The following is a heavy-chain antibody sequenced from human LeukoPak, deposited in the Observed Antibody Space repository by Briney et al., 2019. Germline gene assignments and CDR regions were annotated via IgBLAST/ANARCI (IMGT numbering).Heavy chain of an antibody. Sequence: GGSLSLSCAPSGLTFNVFHMNGVRHAPGKGLEWISSITSSGTYITYADSIQGRFTISRDNAKNSLYLQMNSLRVDDTALYYCARASGGWDLDYWGHGTLVTVSS. CDR1: GLTFNVFH. J-gene: IGHJ4*01. D-gene: IGHD1-26*01. V-gene: IGHV3-21*01. CDR3: ARASGGWDLDY. CDR2: ITSSGTYI.